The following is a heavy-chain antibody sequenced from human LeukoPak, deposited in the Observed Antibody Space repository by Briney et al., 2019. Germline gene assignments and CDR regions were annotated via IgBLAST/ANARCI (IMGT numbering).Heavy chain of an antibody. D-gene: IGHD6-6*01. CDR3: ASEVYSSSAYYFDY. V-gene: IGHV4-34*01. Sequence: SETLSLTCAVYGGSFSGYYWSWIRQPPGKGLEWIGEINHSGSTNYNPSLKSRVTISVDTSKNQFSLKLSSVTAADTAVYYCASEVYSSSAYYFDYWGQGNLVTVSS. CDR1: GGSFSGYY. J-gene: IGHJ4*02. CDR2: INHSGST.